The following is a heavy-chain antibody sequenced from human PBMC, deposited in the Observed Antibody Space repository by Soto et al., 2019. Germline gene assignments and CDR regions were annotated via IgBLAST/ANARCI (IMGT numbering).Heavy chain of an antibody. CDR2: IYYSGST. CDR3: ASRLPGGWPKTGTTYYYYGMDV. J-gene: IGHJ6*02. D-gene: IGHD1-7*01. CDR1: GGSISSSSYY. V-gene: IGHV4-39*01. Sequence: NPSETLSLTCTVSGGSISSSSYYWGWIRQPPGKGLEWIGSIYYSGSTYYNPSLKSRVTISVDTSKNQFSLKLSSVTAADTAVYYCASRLPGGWPKTGTTYYYYGMDVWGQGTTVTVSS.